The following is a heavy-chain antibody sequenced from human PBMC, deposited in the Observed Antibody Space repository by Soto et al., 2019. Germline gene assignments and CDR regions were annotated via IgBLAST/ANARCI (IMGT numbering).Heavy chain of an antibody. V-gene: IGHV3-30-3*01. D-gene: IGHD6-13*01. CDR2: ISYDGSNK. CDR3: ARVSSSWDELYYYYGMDV. Sequence: GGSMRLSSAASGLKFSSYAVHWVRQETGKGLEWVAVISYDGSNKYYADSVKGRFTISRDNSKNTLYLQMNSLRAEDTAVYYCARVSSSWDELYYYYGMDVWGQGTTVTVSS. J-gene: IGHJ6*02. CDR1: GLKFSSYA.